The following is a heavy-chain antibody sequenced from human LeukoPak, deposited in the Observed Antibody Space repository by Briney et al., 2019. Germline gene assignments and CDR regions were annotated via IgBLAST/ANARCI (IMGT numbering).Heavy chain of an antibody. CDR2: INTDGGNT. V-gene: IGHV3-74*01. J-gene: IGHJ4*02. CDR3: ARELSGSSSRHFDY. D-gene: IGHD2-15*01. Sequence: GGSLRLSWAASGFTFSGYWMHWVRQAPGKGLVWVSRINTDGGNTNYADSVKGRFTISRDNAKDTLYLQMNSLRAEDTAVYYCARELSGSSSRHFDYWGQGTLVTVSS. CDR1: GFTFSGYW.